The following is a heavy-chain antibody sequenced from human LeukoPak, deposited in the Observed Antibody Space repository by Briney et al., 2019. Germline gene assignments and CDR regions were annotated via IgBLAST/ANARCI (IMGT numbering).Heavy chain of an antibody. V-gene: IGHV1-69*13. J-gene: IGHJ4*02. CDR2: IIPIFDTA. Sequence: SVKVSCKASGGTFSSYAISWVRQAPGQGLEWTGGIIPIFDTANYAQKFQGRVTITADESTSTAYMELSSLRSEDTAVYYCAKDTAMVTGRYWGQGTLVTVSS. D-gene: IGHD5-18*01. CDR3: AKDTAMVTGRY. CDR1: GGTFSSYA.